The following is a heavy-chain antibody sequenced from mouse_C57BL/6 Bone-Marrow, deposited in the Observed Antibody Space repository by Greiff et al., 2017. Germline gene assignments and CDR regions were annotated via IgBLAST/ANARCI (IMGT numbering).Heavy chain of an antibody. Sequence: LVESGAELVKPGASVKLSCTASGFNIKDYYMHWVKQRTEQGLEWIGRIDPEDGETKYAPKFQGKATITADTSSKTAYLKLSSLTSEDTAVYYCARTYYSNYDAMDYWGQGTSVTVSS. D-gene: IGHD2-5*01. CDR3: ARTYYSNYDAMDY. CDR2: IDPEDGET. V-gene: IGHV14-2*01. CDR1: GFNIKDYY. J-gene: IGHJ4*01.